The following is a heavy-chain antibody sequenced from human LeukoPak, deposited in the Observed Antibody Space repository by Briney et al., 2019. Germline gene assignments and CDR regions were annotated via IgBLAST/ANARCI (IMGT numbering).Heavy chain of an antibody. V-gene: IGHV3-21*01. D-gene: IGHD3-22*01. J-gene: IGHJ3*02. CDR1: GFTFSNAW. CDR2: ISSSSSYI. CDR3: ARDRGRYYDSSAYYSDAFDI. Sequence: GGSLRLSCAASGFTFSNAWMSWVRQAPGKGLEWVSSISSSSSYIYYADSVKGRFTISRDNAKNSLFLQMNSLRAEDTAVYYCARDRGRYYDSSAYYSDAFDIWGQGTMVTVSS.